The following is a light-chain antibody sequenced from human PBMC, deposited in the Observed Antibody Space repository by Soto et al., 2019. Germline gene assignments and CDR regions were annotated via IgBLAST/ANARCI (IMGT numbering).Light chain of an antibody. V-gene: IGKV3D-20*01. CDR3: QKYANSPWT. CDR2: DAS. CDR1: QRVTSNY. Sequence: PGERATLSCGASQRVTSNYLAWFQQRPGLAPRLLIYDASTRATGIPDRFSGSGSGTDFTLTISRLEPEELAVDFCQKYANSPWTVGQGTKVDIK. J-gene: IGKJ1*01.